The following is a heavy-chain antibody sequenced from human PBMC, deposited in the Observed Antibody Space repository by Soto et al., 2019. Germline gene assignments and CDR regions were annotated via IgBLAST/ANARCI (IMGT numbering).Heavy chain of an antibody. V-gene: IGHV3-33*01. CDR3: AREGYSSSSGYGLDV. CDR2: IWSDGSDK. D-gene: IGHD6-6*01. Sequence: QAQLVDSGGGVVQPGRSLRLPCAASGFSFSNYVMHWVRQAPGKGLEWVAVIWSDGSDKYHADSVKGRFIISRDNSNNTLHLQMNNLRVEDTAVYYCAREGYSSSSGYGLDVWGPGTTVTVSS. J-gene: IGHJ6*02. CDR1: GFSFSNYV.